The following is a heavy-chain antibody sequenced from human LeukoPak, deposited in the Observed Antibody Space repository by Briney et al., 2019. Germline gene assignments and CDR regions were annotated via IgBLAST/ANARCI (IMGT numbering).Heavy chain of an antibody. V-gene: IGHV3-48*01. D-gene: IGHD5-12*01. CDR3: AKDNQYSGYDGRDY. CDR1: GFTFSSNS. CDR2: INSSRRTI. J-gene: IGHJ4*02. Sequence: GGSLRLSCAAPGFTFSSNSMNRVRQAPGKGLEWGSYINSSRRTIDYRDSGRGGVTISRDNSKNPLYLQMNSLRAEDTAIYYCAKDNQYSGYDGRDYWGQGTLVSVSS.